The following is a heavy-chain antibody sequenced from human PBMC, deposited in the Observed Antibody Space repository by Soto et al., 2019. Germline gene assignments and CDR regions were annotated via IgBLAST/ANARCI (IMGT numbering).Heavy chain of an antibody. CDR2: IYWDDDK. V-gene: IGHV2-5*02. Sequence: QITLKESGPTLVKPTQTLTLTCTFSGFSLSTSGVGVGWIRQPPGKALEWLALIYWDDDKRYSPSLKSMLTIAKYTTKIQVVLTMSTMDPVDTASYYCAHSEAVAGTYYFDYWGQGTLVTVSS. J-gene: IGHJ4*02. CDR1: GFSLSTSGVG. D-gene: IGHD6-19*01. CDR3: AHSEAVAGTYYFDY.